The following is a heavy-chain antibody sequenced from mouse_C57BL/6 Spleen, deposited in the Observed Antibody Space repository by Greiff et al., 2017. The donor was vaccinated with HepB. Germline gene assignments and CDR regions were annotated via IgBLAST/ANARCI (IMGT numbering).Heavy chain of an antibody. CDR1: GYTFTDYN. Sequence: EVQLQQSGPELVKPGASVKIPCKASGYTFTDYNMDWVKQSHGKSLEWIGDINPNNGGTIYNQKFKGKATLTVDKSSSTAYMELRSLTSEDTAVYYCARPLYDYLLAYWGQGTLVTVSA. J-gene: IGHJ3*01. D-gene: IGHD2-4*01. V-gene: IGHV1-18*01. CDR2: INPNNGGT. CDR3: ARPLYDYLLAY.